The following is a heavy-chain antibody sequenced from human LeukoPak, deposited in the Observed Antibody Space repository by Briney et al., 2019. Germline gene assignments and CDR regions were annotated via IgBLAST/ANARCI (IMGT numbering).Heavy chain of an antibody. Sequence: PSETLSLTCAVYGGSFSGYYWSWIRQPPGKGLGGIGEINHSGSTNYNPSLKSRVTISVDTSKNQFSLKLSSVTAADTAVYYCERRIVHSYFDYWGQGTLVTVSS. CDR1: GGSFSGYY. J-gene: IGHJ4*02. D-gene: IGHD2/OR15-2a*01. V-gene: IGHV4-34*01. CDR2: INHSGST. CDR3: ERRIVHSYFDY.